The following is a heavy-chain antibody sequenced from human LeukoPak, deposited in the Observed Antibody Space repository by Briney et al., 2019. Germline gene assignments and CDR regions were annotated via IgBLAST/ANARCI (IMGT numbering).Heavy chain of an antibody. V-gene: IGHV4-34*01. Sequence: PSGTLSLTCAVYGGSFSGFYWTWIRQPPGKGLEWIGEINQSGITNYNPSLKSRVTISVDTSKNQFSLKLSSVTAADTAVYYCARGVEGDILNWGQGTLVTVSS. D-gene: IGHD3-9*01. J-gene: IGHJ4*02. CDR2: INQSGIT. CDR3: ARGVEGDILN. CDR1: GGSFSGFY.